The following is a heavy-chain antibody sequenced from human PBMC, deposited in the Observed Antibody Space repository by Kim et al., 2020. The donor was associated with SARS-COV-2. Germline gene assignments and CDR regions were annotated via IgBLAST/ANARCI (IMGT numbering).Heavy chain of an antibody. Sequence: NPSFESRVTIAGDSSGNHFSLKLASMTAADTAVYYCATAGYTYGLNYFDYWGQGVLVTVSS. D-gene: IGHD5-18*01. V-gene: IGHV4-39*07. J-gene: IGHJ4*02. CDR3: ATAGYTYGLNYFDY.